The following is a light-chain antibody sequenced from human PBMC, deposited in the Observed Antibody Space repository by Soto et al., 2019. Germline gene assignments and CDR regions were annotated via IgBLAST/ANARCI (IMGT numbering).Light chain of an antibody. CDR1: QNINTW. Sequence: DIQMTQSPSTLSASVGDRVTFTCRASQNINTWLAWYQQRPGKAPKLLIYKASTLKSGVPSRFSGSGSGTEFTLTSSSLQPDDFATYYCQQCSSYYTFGQGTKLEIK. CDR3: QQCSSYYT. V-gene: IGKV1-5*03. CDR2: KAS. J-gene: IGKJ2*01.